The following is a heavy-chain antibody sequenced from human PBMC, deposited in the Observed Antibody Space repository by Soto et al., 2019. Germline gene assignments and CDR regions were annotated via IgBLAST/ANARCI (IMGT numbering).Heavy chain of an antibody. CDR1: GFTFSTYG. D-gene: IGHD3-10*01. Sequence: ASGGGLVQWGGSLRLSCVTSGFTFSTYGMTWVRQAPGKGLEWVSYGGSGGSRYYAESVKGRFTISRDNSKNTLSLEMNSLRADDTATYYCVKFRGRAYPYYYMDVWGKGTTVTVSS. CDR3: VKFRGRAYPYYYMDV. V-gene: IGHV3-23*01. J-gene: IGHJ6*03. CDR2: YGGSGGSR.